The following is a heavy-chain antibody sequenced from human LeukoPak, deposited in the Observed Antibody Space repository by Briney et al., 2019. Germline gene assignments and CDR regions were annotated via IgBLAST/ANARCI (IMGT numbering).Heavy chain of an antibody. CDR3: ARPDGDYYYGSGSYFHY. Sequence: GRSLRLSCAASGFTFSSYGMHWVRQAPGKGLEWVAVISYDGSNKYYADSVKGRFTISRDNAKNSLYLQMNSLRAEDTAVYYCARPDGDYYYGSGSYFHYWGQGTLVTVSS. J-gene: IGHJ4*02. CDR2: ISYDGSNK. V-gene: IGHV3-30*03. CDR1: GFTFSSYG. D-gene: IGHD3-10*01.